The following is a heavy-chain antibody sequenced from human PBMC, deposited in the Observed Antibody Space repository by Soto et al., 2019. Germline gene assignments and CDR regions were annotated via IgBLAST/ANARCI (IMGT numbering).Heavy chain of an antibody. CDR2: IYNDGTYS. J-gene: IGHJ4*02. CDR1: GFIFKMYW. V-gene: IGHV3-74*01. D-gene: IGHD3-10*01. CDR3: TRGPRPISTGTGAY. Sequence: AGSLRLSCAASGFIFKMYWMHWVRQSPGKGLVWISRIYNDGTYSDYADSVRGRFTISRDNVNDTLYLQMNNLRAEDSGLYYCTRGPRPISTGTGAYWGQGTQVTVSS.